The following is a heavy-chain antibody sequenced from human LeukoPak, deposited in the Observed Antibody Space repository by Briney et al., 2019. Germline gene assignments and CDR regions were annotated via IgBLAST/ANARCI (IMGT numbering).Heavy chain of an antibody. Sequence: GSLRLSCAACGFTFSSYDMHWVRQATGKGLEWVSAIGTAGDTYYPGSVKGQFTISRENAKNSLYLQMNSLRAGDTAVYYCARIRVARGVMITIDYWGQGTLVTVSS. CDR3: ARIRVARGVMITIDY. V-gene: IGHV3-13*03. D-gene: IGHD3-10*01. CDR2: IGTAGDT. CDR1: GFTFSSYD. J-gene: IGHJ4*02.